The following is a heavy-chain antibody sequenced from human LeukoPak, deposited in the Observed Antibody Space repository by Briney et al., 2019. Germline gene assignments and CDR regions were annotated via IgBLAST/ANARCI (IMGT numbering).Heavy chain of an antibody. V-gene: IGHV4-61*09. CDR1: GGSISSGDYY. J-gene: IGHJ4*02. Sequence: SETLSLTCTVSGGSISSGDYYWSWIRQSAGKGLEWLGHLYPRGSTNYNPSLKSRVTMSVDTSKNQFSLRLNSLTAADTAIYYCARDNCGGDCFHDYWGQGTLVAVSS. D-gene: IGHD2-21*02. CDR2: LYPRGST. CDR3: ARDNCGGDCFHDY.